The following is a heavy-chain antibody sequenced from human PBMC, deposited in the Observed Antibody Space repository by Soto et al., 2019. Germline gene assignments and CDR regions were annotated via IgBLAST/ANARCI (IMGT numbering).Heavy chain of an antibody. CDR3: ARDNRFDY. V-gene: IGHV3-30-3*01. CDR2: ISYDGSNK. J-gene: IGHJ4*02. CDR1: GFTFSSYA. Sequence: QVPLVDSGGGVVQPGRSLRLACAAAGFTFSSYAMHWVRQAPGKGLEWVAVISYDGSNKYYADSVKGRFTISRDNSKNTLYLQMNSLRAEDTAVYYCARDNRFDYWGQGTLVTVSS.